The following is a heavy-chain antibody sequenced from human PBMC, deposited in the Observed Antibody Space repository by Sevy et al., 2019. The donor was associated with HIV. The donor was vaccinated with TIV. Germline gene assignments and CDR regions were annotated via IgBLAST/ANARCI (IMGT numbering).Heavy chain of an antibody. J-gene: IGHJ5*02. D-gene: IGHD2-2*01. CDR2: IKSKTDGGTT. CDR3: TTGSAIVVVPAAIGPYNWFDP. V-gene: IGHV3-15*01. Sequence: GGSLRLSCAASGFTFSNAWMRWVRQAPGKGLEWVGRIKSKTDGGTTDYAAPVKGRFTISRDDSKNTLYLQMNSLKTEDTAVYYCTTGSAIVVVPAAIGPYNWFDPWGQGTLLTVSS. CDR1: GFTFSNAW.